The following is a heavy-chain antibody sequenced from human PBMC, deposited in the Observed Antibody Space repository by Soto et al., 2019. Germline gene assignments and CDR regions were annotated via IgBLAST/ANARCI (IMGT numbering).Heavy chain of an antibody. D-gene: IGHD3-3*01. CDR1: VFTFSDYY. V-gene: IGHV3-11*06. Sequence: PVGSLRLSCAASVFTFSDYYMTCIRHSPGKWLEWVSYISSSGTYTNYADSMKGRFTISRDNAKNSLYLQMNSLRAEDTAVYYCARWTGVHFGVNRARVDVWGQGTTVTVSS. CDR3: ARWTGVHFGVNRARVDV. CDR2: ISSSGTYT. J-gene: IGHJ6*02.